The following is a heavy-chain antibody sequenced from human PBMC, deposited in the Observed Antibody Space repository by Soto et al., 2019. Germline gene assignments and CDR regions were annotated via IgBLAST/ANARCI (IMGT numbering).Heavy chain of an antibody. CDR3: ARERCVRYSGYDWHFDY. D-gene: IGHD5-12*01. Sequence: EVQLVESGGALVQPGGSLRLSCEASGFSCSSYEMNWVRQAPGKGLEWISYITSGGTNIHYAASVKGRFTISRNNAKNSVELQMNSLTAEDTAVYYCARERCVRYSGYDWHFDYWGEGTLVTVSS. J-gene: IGHJ4*02. CDR2: ITSGGTNI. CDR1: GFSCSSYE. V-gene: IGHV3-48*03.